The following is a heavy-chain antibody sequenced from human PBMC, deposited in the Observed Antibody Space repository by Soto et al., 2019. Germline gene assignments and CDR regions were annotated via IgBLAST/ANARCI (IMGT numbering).Heavy chain of an antibody. Sequence: AVKVSCKASGYTFTYRYLHWVRQAPGQALEWMGWITPFNGNTNYAQKFQDRVTITRDRSMSTAYMELSSLRSEDTAMYYCATPRKTAMDDYGMDVWGQGTTVTVSS. CDR1: GYTFTYRY. D-gene: IGHD5-18*01. J-gene: IGHJ6*02. V-gene: IGHV1-45*02. CDR2: ITPFNGNT. CDR3: ATPRKTAMDDYGMDV.